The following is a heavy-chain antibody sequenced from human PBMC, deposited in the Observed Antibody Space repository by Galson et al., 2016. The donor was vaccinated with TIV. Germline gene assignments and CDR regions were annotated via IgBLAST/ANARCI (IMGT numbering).Heavy chain of an antibody. V-gene: IGHV4-39*01. CDR2: IYYNGST. Sequence: SETLSLTCTVSGGSISSSSYYWGWIRQPPGKGLEWIGSIYYNGSTYYNPSLKSRVIIFVDTSKNQFSLKLSSVTAADTALYYCARQTYTALVSFDLWGRGTLVTVSS. D-gene: IGHD5-18*01. CDR3: ARQTYTALVSFDL. J-gene: IGHJ2*01. CDR1: GGSISSSSYY.